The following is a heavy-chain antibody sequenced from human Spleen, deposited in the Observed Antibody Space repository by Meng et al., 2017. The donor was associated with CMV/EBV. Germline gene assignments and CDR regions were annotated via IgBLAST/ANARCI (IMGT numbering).Heavy chain of an antibody. Sequence: GWIRQPPGKGLEWIGSIYYSGSTYYNPSLKSRVTISVDTSKNQFSLKLSSVTAADTAVYYCARGGGVVVPAAIRYTAPFYYYYGMDVWGRGTTVTVSS. CDR2: IYYSGST. J-gene: IGHJ6*02. V-gene: IGHV4-39*07. D-gene: IGHD2-2*02. CDR3: ARGGGVVVPAAIRYTAPFYYYYGMDV.